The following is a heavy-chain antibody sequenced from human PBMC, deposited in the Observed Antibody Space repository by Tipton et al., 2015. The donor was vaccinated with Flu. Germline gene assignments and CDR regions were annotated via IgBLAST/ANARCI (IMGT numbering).Heavy chain of an antibody. J-gene: IGHJ4*02. CDR3: ARESVDRRGGCFAY. CDR2: MSTYNGNT. Sequence: QVQLVQSGAEVKKPGASVKVSCQTSGYTFTNYGLSWVRQAPGQGLEWLGWMSTYNGNTHYSQKFGGTVTMTADTATSTAYLELRDLRSGGSAICFCARESVDRRGGCFAYWGQGTLVTVSS. V-gene: IGHV1-18*01. CDR1: GYTFTNYG. D-gene: IGHD3-22*01.